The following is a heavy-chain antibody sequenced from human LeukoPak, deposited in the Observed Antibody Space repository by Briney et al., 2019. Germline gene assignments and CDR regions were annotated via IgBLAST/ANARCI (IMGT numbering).Heavy chain of an antibody. D-gene: IGHD6-13*01. J-gene: IGHJ6*03. CDR1: GFTFSSYS. V-gene: IGHV3-49*04. Sequence: GGSLRLSCAASGFTFSSYSMSWVRQAPGKGLEWVGFIRSKAHGGTTEYAASVKGRFTISRDDSKSIAYLQMNSLKTEDTAVYYCTRTPQGYSSSWYAPATYYYYYMDVWGKGTTVTISS. CDR2: IRSKAHGGTT. CDR3: TRTPQGYSSSWYAPATYYYYYMDV.